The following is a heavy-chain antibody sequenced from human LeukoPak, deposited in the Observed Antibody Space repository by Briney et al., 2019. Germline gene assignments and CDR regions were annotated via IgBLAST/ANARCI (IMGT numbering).Heavy chain of an antibody. V-gene: IGHV4-34*01. D-gene: IGHD4-23*01. CDR2: INHSGST. J-gene: IGHJ3*02. CDR1: GGSFSGYY. Sequence: SETLSLTCAVYGGSFSGYYWSWIRQPPGKGLEWIGEINHSGSTNYNPSLKSRVTISVDTSKNQFSLKLSSVTAADTAVYYCARDRQDYGGNAHAFDIWGQGTMVTVSS. CDR3: ARDRQDYGGNAHAFDI.